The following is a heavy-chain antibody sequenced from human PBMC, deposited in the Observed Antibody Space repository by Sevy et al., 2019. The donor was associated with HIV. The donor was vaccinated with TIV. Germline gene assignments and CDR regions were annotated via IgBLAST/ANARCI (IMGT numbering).Heavy chain of an antibody. CDR3: ASPGGGSYYVVGYFDY. V-gene: IGHV3-30-3*01. CDR1: GFTFSSYA. D-gene: IGHD1-26*01. Sequence: GGSLRLSCAASGFTFSSYAMHWVRQAPGKGLEWVAVISYDGSNKYYADSVKGRFTISRDNSKNTLYLQMNSLRAEDTAVSYCASPGGGSYYVVGYFDYWGQGTLVTVSS. J-gene: IGHJ4*02. CDR2: ISYDGSNK.